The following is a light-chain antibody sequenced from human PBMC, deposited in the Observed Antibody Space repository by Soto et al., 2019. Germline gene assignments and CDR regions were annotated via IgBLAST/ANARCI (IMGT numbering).Light chain of an antibody. CDR1: NIGSKN. J-gene: IGLJ1*01. V-gene: IGLV3-21*02. CDR2: DDR. CDR3: QVWDSDTSHEV. Sequence: SYVLTQPPSVSVAPGQTARITCGGNNIGSKNVHWYQQKPGQAPVLVVYDDRARPSGIPERFSGSNSGSSATLTISRVEAGDEADYYCQVWDSDTSHEVFGTGTKLTVL.